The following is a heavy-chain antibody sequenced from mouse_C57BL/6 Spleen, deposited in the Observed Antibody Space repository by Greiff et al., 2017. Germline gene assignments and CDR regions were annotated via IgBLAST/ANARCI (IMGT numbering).Heavy chain of an antibody. CDR3: ARDYGSSDGCDY. V-gene: IGHV1-82*01. CDR2: VYPGDGDT. CDR1: GYAFSSSW. J-gene: IGHJ2*01. D-gene: IGHD1-1*01. Sequence: VQLQQSGPELVKPGASVKISCKASGYAFSSSWMNWVKQRPGKGLEWIGRVYPGDGDTNYNGKFKGKATLTADKSSSTAYMQLSSLTSEDSAVYFCARDYGSSDGCDYWGQGTTLTVSS.